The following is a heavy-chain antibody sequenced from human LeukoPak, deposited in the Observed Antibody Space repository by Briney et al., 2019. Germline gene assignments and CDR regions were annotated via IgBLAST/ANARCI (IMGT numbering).Heavy chain of an antibody. Sequence: SETLSLTCTVSGGSISNGAYYWSWIRQHPGKGLEWLGYIYYSGSTYYNPSLKSRVTISVDTSKNQFSLKLSSVTAADTAVYYRARADLGYCSGGGCYSDAFDIWGQGTMVTVSS. CDR3: ARADLGYCSGGGCYSDAFDI. CDR2: IYYSGST. J-gene: IGHJ3*02. D-gene: IGHD2-15*01. V-gene: IGHV4-31*03. CDR1: GGSISNGAYY.